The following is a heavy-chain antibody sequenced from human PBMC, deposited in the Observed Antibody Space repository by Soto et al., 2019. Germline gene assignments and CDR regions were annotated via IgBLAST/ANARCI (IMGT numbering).Heavy chain of an antibody. V-gene: IGHV3-30*18. D-gene: IGHD5-18*01. Sequence: QVQLVESGGGVVQPGRSLRLSCAASGFTFSSYGMHWVRQAPGKGLEWVAVISYDGSNKYYADSVKGRFTISRDNSKNTLYLQMNSLRAEDTAVYYCAKDRSATVDTAMAFDYWGQGTLVTVSS. CDR2: ISYDGSNK. CDR1: GFTFSSYG. CDR3: AKDRSATVDTAMAFDY. J-gene: IGHJ4*02.